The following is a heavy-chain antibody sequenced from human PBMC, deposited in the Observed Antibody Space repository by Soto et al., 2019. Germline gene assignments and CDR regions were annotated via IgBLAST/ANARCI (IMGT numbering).Heavy chain of an antibody. CDR1: GFTLSSYA. V-gene: IGHV3-23*01. CDR3: ASMPFSDILTGSTTADFDY. D-gene: IGHD3-9*01. CDR2: ISGSGGST. Sequence: PGGSLRLACAASGFTLSSYAMSWVRQAPGKGLEWVSAISGSGGSTYYADSVKGRFTISRDNSKNTLYLQMNSLRAEDTAVYYCASMPFSDILTGSTTADFDYWGQGTLVTVSS. J-gene: IGHJ4*02.